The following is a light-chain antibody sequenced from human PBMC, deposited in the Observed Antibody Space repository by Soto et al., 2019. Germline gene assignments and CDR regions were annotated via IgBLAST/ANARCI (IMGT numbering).Light chain of an antibody. J-gene: IGKJ1*01. CDR3: QQSYSTPPT. CDR1: QSVGSS. CDR2: TAS. Sequence: EIVLTQSPATLSLSPGERATLSCSASQSVGSSLAWYHQKLGHAPRLLIYTASSLQSGVPSRFSGSGSGTDFTLTIRSLQPEDFATYHSQQSYSTPPTFGQGTKVDIK. V-gene: IGKV3-11*01.